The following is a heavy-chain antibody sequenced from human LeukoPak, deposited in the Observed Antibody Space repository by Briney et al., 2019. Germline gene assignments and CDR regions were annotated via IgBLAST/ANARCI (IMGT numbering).Heavy chain of an antibody. V-gene: IGHV4-31*03. D-gene: IGHD1-26*01. J-gene: IGHJ3*02. CDR1: GGSISSGGYY. CDR3: ARPSRIVGATQSFDI. CDR2: IYYSGST. Sequence: PSQTLPLTCTVSGGSISSGGYYWSWIRQHPGKGLEWIGYIYYSGSTNYNPSLKSRVTISVDTSKNQFSLKLSSVTAADTAVYYCARPSRIVGATQSFDIWGQGTMVTVSS.